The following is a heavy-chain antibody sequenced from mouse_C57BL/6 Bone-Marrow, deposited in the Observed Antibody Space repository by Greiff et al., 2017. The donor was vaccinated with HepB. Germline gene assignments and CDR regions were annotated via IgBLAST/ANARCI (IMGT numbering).Heavy chain of an antibody. V-gene: IGHV14-4*01. D-gene: IGHD4-1*01. CDR1: GFNIKDDY. J-gene: IGHJ1*03. CDR2: IDPENGDT. Sequence: VQLQQSGAELVRPGASVKLSCTASGFNIKDDYMHWVKQRPEQGLEWIGWIDPENGDTESASKFQGKATITADTSSNTAYLQLSSLTSEDTAVYYCTPPWDWYFDVWGTGTTVTVSS. CDR3: TPPWDWYFDV.